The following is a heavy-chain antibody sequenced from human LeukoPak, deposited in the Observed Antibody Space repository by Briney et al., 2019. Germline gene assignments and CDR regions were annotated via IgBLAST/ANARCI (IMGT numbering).Heavy chain of an antibody. J-gene: IGHJ6*02. CDR3: ARVQCSGGSCSTRAYYYGMDV. V-gene: IGHV3-21*01. D-gene: IGHD2-15*01. CDR1: GFTFSSYS. CDR2: ISSSSSYI. Sequence: PGGSLRLSCAASGFTFSSYSMNWVRQAPGKGLEWVSSISSSSSYIYYADSVKGRFTISRDNAKNSLNLQTNSLRAEDTAVYYCARVQCSGGSCSTRAYYYGMDVWGQGTTVTVSS.